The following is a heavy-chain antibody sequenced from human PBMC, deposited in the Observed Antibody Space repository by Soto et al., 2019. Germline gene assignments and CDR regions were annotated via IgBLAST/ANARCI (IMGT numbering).Heavy chain of an antibody. Sequence: QLQLQESGPGLVKPSETLSLTCTVSGGSMSRSNYYWAWIRQPPGKGPEWIGSIFESGTTYKTPSRKSRVAISVDTSENEFSLSLYFVTAADTAVYYCARGGQYYDMSTYYFDYWGQGTLVTVSS. CDR2: IFESGTT. V-gene: IGHV4-39*01. J-gene: IGHJ4*02. CDR3: ARGGQYYDMSTYYFDY. CDR1: GGSMSRSNYY. D-gene: IGHD3-22*01.